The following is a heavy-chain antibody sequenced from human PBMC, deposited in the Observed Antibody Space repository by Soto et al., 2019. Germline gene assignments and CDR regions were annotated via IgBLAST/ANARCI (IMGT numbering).Heavy chain of an antibody. CDR1: GFTVTNYG. Sequence: QVHLVESGGGVVQPGRSLRLSCAASGFTVTNYGMHWVRQAPGQGLEWAAVISNDGNRIYYVDSVKGRFTISRDISKNTLYLQMNSLRAEDTAVYYCAKVGDVYNSFFDYWGQGALVTVSS. D-gene: IGHD1-1*01. CDR2: ISNDGNRI. V-gene: IGHV3-30*18. CDR3: AKVGDVYNSFFDY. J-gene: IGHJ4*02.